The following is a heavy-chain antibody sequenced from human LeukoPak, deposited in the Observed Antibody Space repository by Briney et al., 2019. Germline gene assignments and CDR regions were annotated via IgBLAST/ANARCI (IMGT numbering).Heavy chain of an antibody. Sequence: GASVKVSCKASGYTFTSYDINWVRQATGQGLEWMGWMNPNSGGTNCAQKFQGRVTMTRDTSISTAYMELSRLRSDDTAVYYCARAVTMIVVVIFDYWGQGTLVTVSS. D-gene: IGHD3-22*01. CDR2: MNPNSGGT. J-gene: IGHJ4*02. CDR3: ARAVTMIVVVIFDY. V-gene: IGHV1-2*02. CDR1: GYTFTSYD.